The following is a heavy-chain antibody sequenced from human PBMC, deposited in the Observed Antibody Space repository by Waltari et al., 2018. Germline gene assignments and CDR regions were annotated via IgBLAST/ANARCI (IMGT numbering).Heavy chain of an antibody. CDR3: AHLVAVGAFDI. J-gene: IGHJ3*02. D-gene: IGHD3-22*01. CDR1: GFSLSTSGVG. Sequence: QITLKESGPTLVNHTQTLTLTCTFSGFSLSTSGVGVGWIRQPPGKALEWLELIYWNDDKRYSPSLKSRLTITKDTAKNQVVLTMTNLDPVDTATDYCAHLVAVGAFDIWGHGKMVTVSS. CDR2: IYWNDDK. V-gene: IGHV2-5*01.